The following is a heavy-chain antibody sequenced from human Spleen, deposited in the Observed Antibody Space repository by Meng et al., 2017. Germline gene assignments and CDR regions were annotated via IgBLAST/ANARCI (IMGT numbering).Heavy chain of an antibody. CDR3: AREGINYYGSGSYYIPYYFDY. Sequence: SVKVSCKASGGTFSSYAISWVRQAPGQGLEWMGGIIPIFGTANYAQKFQGRVTITADKSTSTAYMELSSLRSEDTAVYYCAREGINYYGSGSYYIPYYFDYWGQGTRVTVSS. CDR1: GGTFSSYA. J-gene: IGHJ4*02. D-gene: IGHD3-10*01. CDR2: IIPIFGTA. V-gene: IGHV1-69*06.